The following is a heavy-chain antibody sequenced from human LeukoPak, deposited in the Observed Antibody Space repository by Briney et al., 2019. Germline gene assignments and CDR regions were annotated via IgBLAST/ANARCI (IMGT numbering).Heavy chain of an antibody. V-gene: IGHV3-30-3*01. CDR1: GFTFSSYA. CDR3: ARDDPVSGYSSSWYNYYYGMDV. CDR2: ISYDGSNK. J-gene: IGHJ6*02. Sequence: PGRSLRLSCAASGFTFSSYAMHWVRQAPGKGLEWVAVISYDGSNKYYADSVKGRFTISRDNSKNTLYLQMNSLRAEDTAVYYCARDDPVSGYSSSWYNYYYGMDVWGQGTTVTVSS. D-gene: IGHD6-13*01.